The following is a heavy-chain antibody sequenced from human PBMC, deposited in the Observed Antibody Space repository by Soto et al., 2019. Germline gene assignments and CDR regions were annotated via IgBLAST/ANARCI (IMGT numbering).Heavy chain of an antibody. D-gene: IGHD3-9*01. Sequence: QVQLQESGPGLVKPSETLSLTCTVSGGSISSYYWSWIRQPPGKGLEWIGYIYYSGSTNYNPSLKSRVTISVDTSKNQFSVKLSSVTAADTAVYYCARALILTGYYIHDAFDIWGQGTMVTVSS. CDR1: GGSISSYY. V-gene: IGHV4-59*01. CDR2: IYYSGST. CDR3: ARALILTGYYIHDAFDI. J-gene: IGHJ3*02.